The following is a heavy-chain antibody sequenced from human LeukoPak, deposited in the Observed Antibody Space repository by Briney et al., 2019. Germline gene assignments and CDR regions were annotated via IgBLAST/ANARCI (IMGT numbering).Heavy chain of an antibody. CDR2: INNDGSSA. D-gene: IGHD1-1*01. V-gene: IGHV3-74*01. CDR1: GFTFNTYW. J-gene: IGHJ6*02. Sequence: GGSLRLSCAASGFTFNTYWMHWVRQVPGKGLVWVSRINNDGSSASYVDSVKGRFTISRDNAKNTLFLQMNSLRAEDTAVYYCARRGTGHGMDVWGQGTTVIVSS. CDR3: ARRGTGHGMDV.